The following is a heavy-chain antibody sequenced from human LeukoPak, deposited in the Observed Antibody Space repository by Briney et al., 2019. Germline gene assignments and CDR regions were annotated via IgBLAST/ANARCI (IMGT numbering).Heavy chain of an antibody. V-gene: IGHV3-13*01. CDR3: VRDPAFGELLSCFDY. J-gene: IGHJ4*02. Sequence: PGGSLRLSCAASGFAFSRYDMHWVRQAAGKGLEWVSAIGTADDTYYGDSVKGRFTISRDNSKNTLYLQMNSLRAEDTAVYSCVRDPAFGELLSCFDYWGQGTLVTVSS. D-gene: IGHD3-10*01. CDR2: IGTADDT. CDR1: GFAFSRYD.